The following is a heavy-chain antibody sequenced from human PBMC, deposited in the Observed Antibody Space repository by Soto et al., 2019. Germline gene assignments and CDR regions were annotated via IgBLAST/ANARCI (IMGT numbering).Heavy chain of an antibody. D-gene: IGHD5-18*01. CDR1: GGSFSGYY. V-gene: IGHV4-34*01. Sequence: ETLSLTCAVYGGSFSGYYWSWIRQPPGKGLEWIGEINHSGSTNYNPSLKSRVTISVDTSKNQFSLKLSSVTAADTAVYYCARGSDTAMVKDWGQGTLVTVSS. CDR3: ARGSDTAMVKD. CDR2: INHSGST. J-gene: IGHJ4*02.